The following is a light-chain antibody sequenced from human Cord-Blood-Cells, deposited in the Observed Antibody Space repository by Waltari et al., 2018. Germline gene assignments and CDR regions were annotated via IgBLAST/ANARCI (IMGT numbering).Light chain of an antibody. J-gene: IGLJ3*02. V-gene: IGLV3-25*03. CDR3: QSADSSGTYKWV. CDR2: KDS. Sequence: SYELTQPPSVSVSPGQTARITCSGDALPKHYAYRFQQKPGQAPVLVIYKDSERPAGIPERFSGSSSGTTVTLTISGVQAEDEADYYCQSADSSGTYKWVFGGGTKLTVL. CDR1: ALPKHY.